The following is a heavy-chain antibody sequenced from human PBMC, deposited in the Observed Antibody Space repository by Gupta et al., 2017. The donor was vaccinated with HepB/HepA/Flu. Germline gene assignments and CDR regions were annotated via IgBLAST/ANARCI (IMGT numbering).Heavy chain of an antibody. CDR1: GGSISISNHY. J-gene: IGHJ5*02. CDR2: IYYSGIT. V-gene: IGHV4-39*01. Sequence: QLQLQESGPGLVKPSETLSLTCTVSGGSISISNHYWDWMRQSPGRGLEWIGNIYYSGITYYKPALESRVTMYVDTSKKKCSLTVTSVTAADTAMYYFASHSGRSNWFAPGGQGIMVTVYS. CDR3: ASHSGRSNWFAP. D-gene: IGHD1-26*01.